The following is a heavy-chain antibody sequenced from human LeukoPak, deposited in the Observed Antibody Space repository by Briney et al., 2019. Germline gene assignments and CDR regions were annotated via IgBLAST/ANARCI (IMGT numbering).Heavy chain of an antibody. Sequence: GASVKVSCKASGGTFSSYAISWVRQAPGQGLEWMGRIIPILGIANYAQKFQGRVTITADKSTSTAYMELSSLRSEDTAVYYCAYLQDITTVIDYWGQGTLVTVSS. CDR3: AYLQDITTVIDY. V-gene: IGHV1-69*04. CDR2: IIPILGIA. J-gene: IGHJ4*02. CDR1: GGTFSSYA. D-gene: IGHD4-17*01.